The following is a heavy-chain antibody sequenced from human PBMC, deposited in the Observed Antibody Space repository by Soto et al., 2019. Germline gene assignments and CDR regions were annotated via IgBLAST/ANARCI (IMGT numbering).Heavy chain of an antibody. V-gene: IGHV3-23*01. CDR3: AKDVKVAAAGTPDFDY. J-gene: IGHJ4*02. CDR1: GFTFSSYA. Sequence: GGSLRLSCAASGFTFSSYAMSWVRQAPGKGLEWVSAISGSGGSTYYADSVKGRFTISRDNSKNTLYLQMNSLRAEDTAVYHCAKDVKVAAAGTPDFDYWGQGTLVTVSS. CDR2: ISGSGGST. D-gene: IGHD6-13*01.